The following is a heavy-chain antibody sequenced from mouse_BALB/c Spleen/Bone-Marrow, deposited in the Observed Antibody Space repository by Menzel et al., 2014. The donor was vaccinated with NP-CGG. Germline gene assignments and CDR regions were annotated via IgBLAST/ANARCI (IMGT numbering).Heavy chain of an antibody. J-gene: IGHJ4*01. CDR2: IDPANGNT. CDR3: SRDSPYAMDY. CDR1: GFNIKDTY. Sequence: VQLQQSGAELVKPGASVKLSCTASGFNIKDTYMHWVKQRPEQGLEWIGRIDPANGNTKYDPKFQGKATITADTSSNTAYLQLSSLTSEDTAVYYCSRDSPYAMDYWGQGTSVTVSS. V-gene: IGHV14-3*02.